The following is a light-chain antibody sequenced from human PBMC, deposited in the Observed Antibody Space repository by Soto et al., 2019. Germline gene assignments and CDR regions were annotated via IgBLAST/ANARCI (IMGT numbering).Light chain of an antibody. V-gene: IGLV2-8*01. J-gene: IGLJ2*01. Sequence: QSVLTQPPSASGSPGQSVTISCTGTSSDVGGYNYVSWYQQHPGKAPKLMIYEVSKRPSGVPVRFSGSKSGNTASLTVSGLQAEDEADYYCSSYAGSTPVVFGGGTKLTVL. CDR2: EVS. CDR3: SSYAGSTPVV. CDR1: SSDVGGYNY.